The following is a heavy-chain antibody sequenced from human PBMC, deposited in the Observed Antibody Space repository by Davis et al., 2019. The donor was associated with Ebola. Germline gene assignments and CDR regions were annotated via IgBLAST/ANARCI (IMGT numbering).Heavy chain of an antibody. J-gene: IGHJ5*02. V-gene: IGHV1-69*04. CDR1: GGTSSSYT. CDR3: ARDQTTVTTGWFDP. D-gene: IGHD4-17*01. Sequence: AASVKVSCKASGGTSSSYTISWVRQAPGQGLEWMGRIIPILGIANYAQKFQGRVTMTRDTSISTAYMELSRLRSDDTAVYYCARDQTTVTTGWFDPWGQGTLVTVSS. CDR2: IIPILGIA.